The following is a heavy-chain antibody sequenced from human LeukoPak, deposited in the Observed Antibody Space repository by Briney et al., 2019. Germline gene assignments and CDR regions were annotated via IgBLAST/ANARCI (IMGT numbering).Heavy chain of an antibody. CDR2: ISAYNGNT. J-gene: IGHJ3*02. V-gene: IGHV1-18*01. Sequence: ASVKVSCKASGYTFTSYGISWERQAPGQGLGWRGWISAYNGNTNYAQKLQGRVTMTTDTSTSTAYMELRSLRSDDTAVYYCARARTGYCSGGSCPDEAFDIWGQGTMVTVSS. CDR3: ARARTGYCSGGSCPDEAFDI. CDR1: GYTFTSYG. D-gene: IGHD2-15*01.